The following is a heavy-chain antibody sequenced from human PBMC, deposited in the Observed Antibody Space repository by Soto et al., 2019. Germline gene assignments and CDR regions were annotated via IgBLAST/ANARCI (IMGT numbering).Heavy chain of an antibody. CDR2: IYWDDDK. V-gene: IGHV2-5*02. CDR3: AHSRDCSSTSCPADFDY. Sequence: QITLKESGPTLVKPTQTLTLTCTFSGFSLSISGVGVGWIRQPPGKALEWLALIYWDDDKLYSPSLKSSLTNTTDTSKNQVVLTMTNVDPVDTATYDCAHSRDCSSTSCPADFDYWGQGTLVTVSS. J-gene: IGHJ4*02. CDR1: GFSLSISGVG. D-gene: IGHD2-2*01.